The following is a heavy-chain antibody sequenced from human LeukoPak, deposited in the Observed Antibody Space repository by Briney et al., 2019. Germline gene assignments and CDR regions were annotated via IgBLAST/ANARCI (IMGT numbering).Heavy chain of an antibody. CDR2: ITPIFGTA. J-gene: IGHJ4*02. V-gene: IGHV1-69*06. D-gene: IGHD2-15*01. CDR1: GGTFSSYA. Sequence: SVKVSCKASGGTFSSYAISWVRQAPGQGLEWMGGITPIFGTANYAQKFQGRVTIAADKSTSTAYMELSSLRSEDTAVYYCARAGGYCSAGSCYSWLDYWGQGTLVTVSS. CDR3: ARAGGYCSAGSCYSWLDY.